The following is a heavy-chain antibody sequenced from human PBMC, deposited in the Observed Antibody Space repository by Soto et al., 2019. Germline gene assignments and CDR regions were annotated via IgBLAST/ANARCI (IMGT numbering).Heavy chain of an antibody. V-gene: IGHV3-73*01. CDR1: GFIFSDSA. Sequence: GGSLRLSCEASGFIFSDSAMHWVRQASGKGLEWIGRIRSKANNYATVYTASVEGRFTISRNDSKNTVYLQMNSLKTEDTAVDYCTTGITARPPGWGQGTLVTISS. CDR2: IRSKANNYAT. J-gene: IGHJ4*02. D-gene: IGHD6-6*01. CDR3: TTGITARPPG.